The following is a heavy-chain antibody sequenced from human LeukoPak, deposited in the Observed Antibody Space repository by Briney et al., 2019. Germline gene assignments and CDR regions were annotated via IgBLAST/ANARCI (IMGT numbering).Heavy chain of an antibody. CDR3: ARGPYSYDSSGAFDI. D-gene: IGHD3-22*01. CDR2: IYHSGST. CDR1: GYSISSDYY. V-gene: IGHV4-38-2*02. J-gene: IGHJ3*02. Sequence: SETLSLTCTVSGYSISSDYYWGWIRQPPGKGLEWIGSIYHSGSTYYNPSLKSRVTISVDTSKNQFSLKLSSVTAADTAVYFCARGPYSYDSSGAFDIWGQGTMVTVSS.